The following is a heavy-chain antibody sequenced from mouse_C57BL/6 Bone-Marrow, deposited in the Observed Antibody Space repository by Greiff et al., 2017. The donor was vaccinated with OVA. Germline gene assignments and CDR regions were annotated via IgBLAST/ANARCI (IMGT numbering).Heavy chain of an antibody. CDR1: GYSITSGYY. D-gene: IGHD3-2*02. CDR2: ISYDGSN. J-gene: IGHJ2*01. Sequence: EVHLVESGPGLVKPSQSLSLTCSVTGYSITSGYYWNWIRQFPGNKLEWMGYISYDGSNNYNPSLKNRISITRDTSKNQFFLKLNSVTTEDTATYYCARGSSGYRDWGQGTTLTVSS. V-gene: IGHV3-6*01. CDR3: ARGSSGYRD.